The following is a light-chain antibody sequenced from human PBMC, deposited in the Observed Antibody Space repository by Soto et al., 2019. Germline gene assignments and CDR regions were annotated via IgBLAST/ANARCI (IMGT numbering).Light chain of an antibody. CDR2: AAS. CDR3: QQYNSWPRT. Sequence: EIVMTQSPVTLSVSPGERATLSCRASQSVNSNLAWYQQKPGQAPRLLIYAASTGATGIPARFSGSGSGSDFTLTISSLQSEDFAVYYCQQYNSWPRTFGPGTKVDIK. J-gene: IGKJ3*01. V-gene: IGKV3-15*01. CDR1: QSVNSN.